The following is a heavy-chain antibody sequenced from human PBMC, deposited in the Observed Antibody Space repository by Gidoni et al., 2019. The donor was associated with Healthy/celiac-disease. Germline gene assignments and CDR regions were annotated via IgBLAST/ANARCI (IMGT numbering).Heavy chain of an antibody. CDR3: AKEKHYDFWSGYSILDV. J-gene: IGHJ6*04. CDR2: ISGSGGST. D-gene: IGHD3-3*01. CDR1: GFTFSSYA. V-gene: IGHV3-23*01. Sequence: EVQLLESGGGLVQPGGSLRLSCAASGFTFSSYAMSRVRQAPGKGLEWVSAISGSGGSTYYADSVKGRFTISRDNSKNTLYLQMNSLRAEDTAVYYCAKEKHYDFWSGYSILDVWGKGTTVTVSS.